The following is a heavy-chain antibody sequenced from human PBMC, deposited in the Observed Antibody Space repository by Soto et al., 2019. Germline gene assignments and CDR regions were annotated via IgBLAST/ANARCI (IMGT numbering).Heavy chain of an antibody. Sequence: SGPTLVNPTQTLTLTCTFSGFSLTTYGVGVGWIRQPPGKALEWLALIFWNDDERYSPSLKSRLTITKDTSKNQVALTMSNMDPVDTATYYCVNTGYSYDPFGYWGRGNLVTVSS. CDR3: VNTGYSYDPFGY. D-gene: IGHD5-18*01. J-gene: IGHJ4*02. V-gene: IGHV2-5*01. CDR2: IFWNDDE. CDR1: GFSLTTYGVG.